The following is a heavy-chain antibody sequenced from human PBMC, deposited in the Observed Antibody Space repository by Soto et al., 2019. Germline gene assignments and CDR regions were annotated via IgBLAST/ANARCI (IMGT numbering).Heavy chain of an antibody. Sequence: QVPLVQSGPDLKRPGASMKVSCKASGYTFTSYGISWVRQAPGQGLEWMAWISPLKGRTQYSQKAQGRVTLSTDTSSNTAYMEMTTLRVDATAVYYCAMDYGDRPEYFKHWGQGTLVTVS. J-gene: IGHJ1*01. D-gene: IGHD4-17*01. CDR3: AMDYGDRPEYFKH. CDR2: ISPLKGRT. CDR1: GYTFTSYG. V-gene: IGHV1-18*04.